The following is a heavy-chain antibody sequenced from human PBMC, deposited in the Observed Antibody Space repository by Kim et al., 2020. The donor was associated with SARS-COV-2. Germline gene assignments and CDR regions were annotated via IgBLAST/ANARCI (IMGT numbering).Heavy chain of an antibody. CDR1: GGSIISGGYY. CDR3: ARAPITMIVVIYAFDI. J-gene: IGHJ3*02. CDR2: IYYSGST. Sequence: SETLSLTCTVSGGSIISGGYYWSWIRQHPGKGLEWIGYIYYSGSTYYNPSLKSRVTISVDTSKNQFSLKLSSVTAADTAVYYCARAPITMIVVIYAFDIWGQGTMVTVSS. D-gene: IGHD3-22*01. V-gene: IGHV4-31*03.